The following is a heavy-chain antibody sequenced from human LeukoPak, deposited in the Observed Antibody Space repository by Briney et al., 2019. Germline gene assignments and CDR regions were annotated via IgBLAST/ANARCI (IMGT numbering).Heavy chain of an antibody. CDR3: ANLWIQLWYGRSADAFDI. J-gene: IGHJ3*02. CDR2: INSDGSST. V-gene: IGHV3-74*01. CDR1: GFTFSSFW. Sequence: GGSLRLSCAASGFTFSSFWMHWVRQAPGKGLVWVSRINSDGSSTSYADSVKGRFTISRDNAKNTLYLQMNSLRAEDTAVYYCANLWIQLWYGRSADAFDIWGQGTMVTVSS. D-gene: IGHD5-18*01.